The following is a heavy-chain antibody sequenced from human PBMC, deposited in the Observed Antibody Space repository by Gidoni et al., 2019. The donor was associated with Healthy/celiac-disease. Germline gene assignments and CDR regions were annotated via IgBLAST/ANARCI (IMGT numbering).Heavy chain of an antibody. D-gene: IGHD3-22*01. Sequence: QVQLQESGQGLVKPSQPLPPTCHVSGGSISRGSHYWCWIRQPAGKGLEWIGRIYTSGSTNNNPPLKSRVTISVDTSKNHFSLKLSSVTAADTAAYYCASEDGYYYDSSGYYLGYWGQGTLVTVSS. J-gene: IGHJ4*02. CDR3: ASEDGYYYDSSGYYLGY. CDR2: IYTSGST. CDR1: GGSISRGSHY. V-gene: IGHV4-61*02.